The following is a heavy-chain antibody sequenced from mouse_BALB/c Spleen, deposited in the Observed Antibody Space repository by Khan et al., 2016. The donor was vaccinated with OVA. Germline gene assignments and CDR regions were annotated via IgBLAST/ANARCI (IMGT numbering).Heavy chain of an antibody. Sequence: VQLQQSGTVLARPGASVKMSCKASGYVFTSYWMHWVKQRPGQGLEWIGGIFPGNNDTNYNQKIKGRAKLTAVTSASTANMELSSLTNEDSAVYSCTRAGYGAFAYWGQGTLVTVSA. V-gene: IGHV1-5*01. CDR2: IFPGNNDT. J-gene: IGHJ3*01. CDR3: TRAGYGAFAY. CDR1: GYVFTSYW. D-gene: IGHD3-1*01.